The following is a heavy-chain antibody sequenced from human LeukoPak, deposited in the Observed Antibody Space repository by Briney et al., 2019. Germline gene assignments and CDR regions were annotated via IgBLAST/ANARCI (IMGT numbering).Heavy chain of an antibody. CDR3: ARVAALNYDILTGFDY. CDR2: INHSGST. Sequence: SETLSLTCALYGGSFSGYYWSWIRHPPGKGLEWIGEINHSGSTNNNTSLKSRVTISVDTSKNQSSLKLSSVTAADTAVYYCARVAALNYDILTGFDYWGQGTLVTVSS. D-gene: IGHD3-9*01. CDR1: GGSFSGYY. J-gene: IGHJ4*02. V-gene: IGHV4-34*01.